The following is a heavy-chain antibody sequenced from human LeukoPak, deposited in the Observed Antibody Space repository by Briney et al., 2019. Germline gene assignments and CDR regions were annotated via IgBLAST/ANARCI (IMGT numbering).Heavy chain of an antibody. J-gene: IGHJ4*02. CDR3: AHKGPRRPFDF. V-gene: IGHV2-5*02. CDR1: GFALSTSGVG. CDR2: IYWDGDQ. Sequence: ASGPTLVNPTQTLTVTCSFSGFALSTSGVGVGWIRQPPGKALEWLALIYWDGDQRYSPALKSRLTLTKDPSKNQVVLTMTNMDPVDTAPYYCAHKGPRRPFDFWGQGTLVTVSS.